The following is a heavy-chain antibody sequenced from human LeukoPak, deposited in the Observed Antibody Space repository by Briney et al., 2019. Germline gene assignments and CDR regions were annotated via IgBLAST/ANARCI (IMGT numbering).Heavy chain of an antibody. D-gene: IGHD6-13*01. CDR1: GESFSGYY. J-gene: IGHJ4*02. Sequence: SETLSLTCAVYGESFSGYYWSWIRQPPGKGLEWIGEINHSGSTNYNPSLKSRVTISVDTSKNQFSLKLSSVTAADTAVYYCARQGYSSSWYIYFDYWGQGTLVTVSS. CDR2: INHSGST. V-gene: IGHV4-34*01. CDR3: ARQGYSSSWYIYFDY.